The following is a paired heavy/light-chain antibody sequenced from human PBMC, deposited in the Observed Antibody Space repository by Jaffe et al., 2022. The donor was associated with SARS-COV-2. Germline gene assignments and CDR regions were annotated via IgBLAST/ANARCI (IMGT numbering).Heavy chain of an antibody. CDR2: IIPVYGTL. J-gene: IGHJ3*01. Sequence: QMHLVQSGPEVKKPGSSVKVSCQASGGASGAFSTYTVSWVRLAPGQGLEWVGAIIPVYGTLHYAEKFQGRVTITADTSTATIYMELRSLRSEDTAVYFCTRESPYILGVVVPAPFAGDDALDVWGQGTLVTVSS. CDR3: TRESPYILGVVVPAPFAGDDALDV. V-gene: IGHV1-69*06. D-gene: IGHD2-2*01. CDR1: GGASGAFSTYT.
Light chain of an antibody. V-gene: IGKV3-11*01. CDR2: GAS. Sequence: EIVLTQSPVTLSLSPGERATLSCRASQSVSRDLAWFQWRPGQTPRLLIHGASNRATGIPARFIGSGSGTDFTLSINNLEPEDFAVYFCQQRSSWPLTFGGGTKLEI. CDR1: QSVSRD. J-gene: IGKJ4*01. CDR3: QQRSSWPLT.